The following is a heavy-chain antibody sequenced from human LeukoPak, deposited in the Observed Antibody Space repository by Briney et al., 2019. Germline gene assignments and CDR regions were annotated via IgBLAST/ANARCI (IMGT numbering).Heavy chain of an antibody. CDR1: GDSISNYY. CDR2: IYYSGST. D-gene: IGHD2-15*01. CDR3: ARETCSGGSCFQFDF. V-gene: IGHV4-59*01. Sequence: PSETLSLTCTVSGDSISNYYWSWIRQSPGKGLEWIGYIYYSGSTNYNPSLQSRVTISVDTSKNQFSLKLSSVTAADTAVYYCARETCSGGSCFQFDFWGQGTLVTVSS. J-gene: IGHJ4*02.